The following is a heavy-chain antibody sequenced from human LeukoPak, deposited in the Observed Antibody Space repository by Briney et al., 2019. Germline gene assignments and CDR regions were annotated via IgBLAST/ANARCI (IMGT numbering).Heavy chain of an antibody. Sequence: SETLSLTCTVSGGSISNYYWTWIRQPPGKGLEWIGYIYYTGSTNYNPSLKSRVTISVDTSKNQLSLKLTSVTAADTAAYYCATGRGYSYGSFDYWGQGTLVTVSS. CDR2: IYYTGST. V-gene: IGHV4-59*01. D-gene: IGHD5-18*01. CDR1: GGSISNYY. J-gene: IGHJ4*02. CDR3: ATGRGYSYGSFDY.